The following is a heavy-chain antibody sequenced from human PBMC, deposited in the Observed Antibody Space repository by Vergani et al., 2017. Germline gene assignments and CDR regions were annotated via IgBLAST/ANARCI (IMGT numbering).Heavy chain of an antibody. D-gene: IGHD3-22*01. CDR3: ARESNYYDSSGYYHKYFQH. CDR2: IYYSGST. Sequence: QVQLQESGPGLVKPSQTLSLTCTVSGGTISSGDYYWSWLRQPPGKCLEWIGYIYYSGSTYSNPYLKSRVTISVDTSKNQFSLKLSSVTAADTAVYYCARESNYYDSSGYYHKYFQHWGQGTLVTVSS. V-gene: IGHV4-30-4*01. CDR1: GGTISSGDYY. J-gene: IGHJ1*01.